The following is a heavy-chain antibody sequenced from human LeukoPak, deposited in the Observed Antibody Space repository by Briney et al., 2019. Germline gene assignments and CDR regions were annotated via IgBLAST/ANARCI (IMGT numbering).Heavy chain of an antibody. CDR3: AKYYDILTGYYYGMDV. Sequence: GGSLRLSCAASGFTFSSYAMSWVRQAPGKGLEWVSAISGSGGSTYYADSVKGRFTISRDNSKNTLYLQMNSLRAEDTAVYYCAKYYDILTGYYYGMDVWGQGTTVIVSS. J-gene: IGHJ6*02. V-gene: IGHV3-23*01. CDR2: ISGSGGST. D-gene: IGHD3-9*01. CDR1: GFTFSSYA.